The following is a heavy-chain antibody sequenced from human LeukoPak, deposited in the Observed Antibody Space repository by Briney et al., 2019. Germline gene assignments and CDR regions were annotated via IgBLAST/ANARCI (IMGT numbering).Heavy chain of an antibody. J-gene: IGHJ4*02. Sequence: SETLSLTCTVSGDSMSTYYWNWIRQPPGKGLEWFGSISSSGSTNYNPSLRGRVTISVDTSNNHFSLELTSVTAADTAVYYCARGSSSYYHHFDYWGRGTLVTVSS. CDR3: ARGSSSYYHHFDY. D-gene: IGHD3-10*01. V-gene: IGHV4-59*01. CDR2: ISSSGST. CDR1: GDSMSTYY.